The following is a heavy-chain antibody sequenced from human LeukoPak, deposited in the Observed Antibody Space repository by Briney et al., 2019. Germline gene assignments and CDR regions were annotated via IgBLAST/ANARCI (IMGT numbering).Heavy chain of an antibody. CDR1: GYTLTELS. J-gene: IGHJ4*02. Sequence: ASVKVSCKASGYTLTELSMHWVRQAPGKGLEWMGGFDPEDGETIYAQKFQGRVTMTEDTSTDTAYMELSSLRSEDTAVYYCATGHYYDSSGYYYLDYWGQGTLVTVSS. CDR2: FDPEDGET. V-gene: IGHV1-24*01. CDR3: ATGHYYDSSGYYYLDY. D-gene: IGHD3-22*01.